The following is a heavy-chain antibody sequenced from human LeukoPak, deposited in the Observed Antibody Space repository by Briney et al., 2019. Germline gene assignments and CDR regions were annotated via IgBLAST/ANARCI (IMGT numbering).Heavy chain of an antibody. CDR3: ARGSCSNWNILDY. CDR2: IYASGST. CDR1: GGSISSYY. Sequence: SETLSLTCTVSGGSISSYYWTWIRQPAGKGLEWIGRIYASGSTNYNPSLKSRISTSVDTSKNQFSLKLSSVTAADTAVYYCARGSCSNWNILDYWGQGTLVTVSS. V-gene: IGHV4-4*07. J-gene: IGHJ4*02. D-gene: IGHD1-1*01.